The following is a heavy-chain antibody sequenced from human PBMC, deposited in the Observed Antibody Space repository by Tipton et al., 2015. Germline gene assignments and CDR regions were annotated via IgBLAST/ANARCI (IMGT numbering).Heavy chain of an antibody. CDR2: TYYRSKWYY. Sequence: GLVKPSQTLSLTCDISGDSVSSNRVTWNWIRQSPSRGLEWLGRTYYRSKWYYEYSISVKSRVTVTPDTSKNQFSLHLNSVTPEDTAVYYCTRDPAYYYGMDVWGQGTTVTVSS. V-gene: IGHV6-1*01. CDR1: GDSVSSNRVT. CDR3: TRDPAYYYGMDV. J-gene: IGHJ6*02. D-gene: IGHD6-25*01.